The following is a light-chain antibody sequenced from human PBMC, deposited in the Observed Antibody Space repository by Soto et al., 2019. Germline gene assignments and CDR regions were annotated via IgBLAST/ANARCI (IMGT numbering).Light chain of an antibody. CDR3: ASWDDSLSVV. V-gene: IGLV1-44*01. CDR1: SSNIGSNT. Sequence: QSVLTQPPSASETPGQRVTISCSGSSSNIGSNTVNWYQQLPGTAPKLLIYSVNQRPSGVPDRFSGSKSGTSASLAISGLQSEDEADYYCASWDDSLSVVFGGGTKVTVL. CDR2: SVN. J-gene: IGLJ2*01.